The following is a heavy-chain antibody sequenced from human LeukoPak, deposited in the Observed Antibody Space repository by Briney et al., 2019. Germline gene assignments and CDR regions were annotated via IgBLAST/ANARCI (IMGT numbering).Heavy chain of an antibody. CDR3: ARTVYGDSPQSHYYYYGMDV. Sequence: ASVKVSCKASGYTFTSYGISWVRQAPGQGLEWMGWISAYSGNTNYAQKLQGRVTMTTDTSTRTAYMELRSLRSDDTAVYYCARTVYGDSPQSHYYYYGMDVWGQGTTVTVSS. D-gene: IGHD4-17*01. V-gene: IGHV1-18*01. CDR2: ISAYSGNT. J-gene: IGHJ6*02. CDR1: GYTFTSYG.